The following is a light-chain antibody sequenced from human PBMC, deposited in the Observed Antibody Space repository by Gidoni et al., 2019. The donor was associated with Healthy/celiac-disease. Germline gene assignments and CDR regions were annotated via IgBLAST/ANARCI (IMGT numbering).Light chain of an antibody. CDR3: SSYTSSSTLRGV. V-gene: IGLV2-14*01. Sequence: QSALTQPASVSGSPGQSITISCTGTSSDVGGYNYVSWYQQHTGKAPTLLIYDVRSRPSGVSNRFSGSKSGTTASLTISGLQAEDEADYYCSSYTSSSTLRGVFGGGTKLTVL. J-gene: IGLJ3*02. CDR2: DVR. CDR1: SSDVGGYNY.